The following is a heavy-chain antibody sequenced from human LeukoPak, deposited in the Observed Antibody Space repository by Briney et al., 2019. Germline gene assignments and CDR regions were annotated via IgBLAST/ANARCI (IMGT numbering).Heavy chain of an antibody. Sequence: GESLKISCKGSGYSFANYWIGWVRQMPGKGLERMGIIYAGDSDTRYSPSFQGQVTISADKSISTACLQWSSLKASDTAMYYCARPKEKYTSSSFDSWGRGTLVTVSS. D-gene: IGHD6-6*01. CDR1: GYSFANYW. J-gene: IGHJ4*02. CDR3: ARPKEKYTSSSFDS. V-gene: IGHV5-51*01. CDR2: IYAGDSDT.